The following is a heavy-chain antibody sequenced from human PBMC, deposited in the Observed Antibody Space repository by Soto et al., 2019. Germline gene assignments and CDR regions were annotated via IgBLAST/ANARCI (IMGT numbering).Heavy chain of an antibody. CDR3: ARMRAAGTFDY. CDR2: IYRDGST. V-gene: IGHV4-4*07. Sequence: SETLSLTCTVSGDSIIGYYWSCIRQPAGKGLEWIGRIYRDGSTNFNPSLESRVTMSVDTSKNQFSLKLMSMTAADTAMYYCARMRAAGTFDYWGQGTLVTVSS. D-gene: IGHD6-13*01. CDR1: GDSIIGYY. J-gene: IGHJ4*02.